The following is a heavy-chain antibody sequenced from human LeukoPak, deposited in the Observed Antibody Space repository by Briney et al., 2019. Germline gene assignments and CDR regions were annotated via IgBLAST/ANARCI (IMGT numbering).Heavy chain of an antibody. CDR1: GFTFSSYS. CDR3: ARGQEYDYVWGSYPFDY. D-gene: IGHD3-16*02. V-gene: IGHV3-21*01. Sequence: GGSLRLSCAASGFTFSSYSMNWVRQAPGKGLEWVSSISSSSSSYIYYADSVKGRFTISRDNAKNSLYLQMNSLRAEDTAVYYCARGQEYDYVWGSYPFDYWGQGTLVTVSS. CDR2: ISSSSSSYI. J-gene: IGHJ4*02.